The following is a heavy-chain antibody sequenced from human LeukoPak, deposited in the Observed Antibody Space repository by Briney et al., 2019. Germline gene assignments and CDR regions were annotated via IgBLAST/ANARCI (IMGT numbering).Heavy chain of an antibody. CDR1: GGTFSSYA. V-gene: IGHV1-69*04. CDR2: IIPILGIA. J-gene: IGHJ5*02. D-gene: IGHD3-16*01. Sequence: ASVKVSCKASGGTFSSYAISWVRQAPGQGLEWMGRIIPILGIANYAQKFQGRVTITADKSTSTAYMELSSLRSEDTAVYYCARDPVGPRGNWFDPWGQGTLVTVSS. CDR3: ARDPVGPRGNWFDP.